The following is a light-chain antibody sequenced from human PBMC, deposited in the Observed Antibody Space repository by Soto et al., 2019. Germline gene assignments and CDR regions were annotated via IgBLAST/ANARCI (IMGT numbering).Light chain of an antibody. CDR2: DAS. CDR1: QSVSIY. Sequence: EIVLTQSPATLSLSPGERATLSCRASQSVSIYLAWYQQKPGQAPRLLIYDASNRATGIPARFSGSGSGTDFTLTISSREPEDFAVYYCQQRSNWPPWTFGQGTKVEIK. V-gene: IGKV3-11*01. CDR3: QQRSNWPPWT. J-gene: IGKJ1*01.